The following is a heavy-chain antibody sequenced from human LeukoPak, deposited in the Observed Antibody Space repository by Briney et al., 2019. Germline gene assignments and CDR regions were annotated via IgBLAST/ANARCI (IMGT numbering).Heavy chain of an antibody. V-gene: IGHV4-59*12. D-gene: IGHD3-22*01. CDR1: GGSISSYY. CDR2: IYYSGRT. Sequence: SETLSLTCTVSGGSISSYYWSWIRQPPGKGLEWIGYIYYSGRTNYNPSLKSRVTISVGTSKNQFSLKLSSVTAADTAVYYCARSPSYYYDGSGYFFDYWGQGTLVTVSS. CDR3: ARSPSYYYDGSGYFFDY. J-gene: IGHJ4*02.